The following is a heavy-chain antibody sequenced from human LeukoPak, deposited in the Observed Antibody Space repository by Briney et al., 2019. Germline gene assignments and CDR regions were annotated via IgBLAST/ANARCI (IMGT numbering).Heavy chain of an antibody. D-gene: IGHD3-3*01. CDR2: IYHSGST. CDR1: GGSISSSNW. J-gene: IGHJ5*02. Sequence: SETLSLTCAVSGGSISSSNWWSWVRQPPGKGLEWIGEIYHSGSTNYNPSLKSRVTISVDTSKNQFSLKLSSVTAADTAVYYCARVGGDFWSGYSNWFDPWGQGTLVTVSS. CDR3: ARVGGDFWSGYSNWFDP. V-gene: IGHV4-4*02.